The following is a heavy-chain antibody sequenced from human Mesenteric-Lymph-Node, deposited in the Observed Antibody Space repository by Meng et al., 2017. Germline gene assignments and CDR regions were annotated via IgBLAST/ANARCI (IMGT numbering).Heavy chain of an antibody. CDR1: GYIFTSYA. V-gene: IGHV1-2*02. CDR2: INLSNGVT. D-gene: IGHD5-24*01. CDR3: ARDGKVGLATISSNY. J-gene: IGHJ4*02. Sequence: QVQVVQSGSELKKPGASVKVSCKASGYIFTSYAMNWVRQAPGQGLEWMGWINLSNGVTKFAQKFQGRLTMARDTSISTAFMELSSLRSDDTAVYYCARDGKVGLATISSNYWGQGTLVTVSS.